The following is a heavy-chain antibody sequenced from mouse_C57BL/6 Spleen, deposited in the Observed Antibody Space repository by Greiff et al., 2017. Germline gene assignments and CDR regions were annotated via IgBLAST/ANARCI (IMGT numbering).Heavy chain of an antibody. J-gene: IGHJ3*01. Sequence: EVQLQQSGPELVKPGASVKISCKASGYSFTDYYMNWVKQSNGKSLEWIGVINPNYGTTSYNQKFKGKATLTVDQSSSTAYLQLNSRTSEDSEVYYCARDYGSSYLCFAYWGQGTLVTVSA. CDR3: ARDYGSSYLCFAY. V-gene: IGHV1-39*01. CDR1: GYSFTDYY. D-gene: IGHD1-1*01. CDR2: INPNYGTT.